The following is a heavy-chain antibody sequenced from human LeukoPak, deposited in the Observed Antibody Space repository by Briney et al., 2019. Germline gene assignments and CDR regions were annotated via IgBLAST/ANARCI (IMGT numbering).Heavy chain of an antibody. V-gene: IGHV1-2*02. CDR3: ARDVVTVGYCSSTSCLPFDY. D-gene: IGHD2-2*01. CDR2: INPNSGGT. CDR1: GYTFTGYY. J-gene: IGHJ4*02. Sequence: GASVKVSCKASGYTFTGYYMHWVRQAPGQGLEWMGWINPNSGGTNYAQKFQGRVTMTRDTSISTAYMELSRLRSDDTAVYYCARDVVTVGYCSSTSCLPFDYWGQGTLVTVSS.